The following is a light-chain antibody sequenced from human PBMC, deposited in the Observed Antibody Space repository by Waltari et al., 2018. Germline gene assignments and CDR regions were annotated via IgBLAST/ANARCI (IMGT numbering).Light chain of an antibody. CDR1: QRVSRF. V-gene: IGKV3-20*01. CDR2: GAS. CDR3: QKYDRLPAT. J-gene: IGKJ1*01. Sequence: EIVLTQSPGTLSLSPGERGTRSCRASQRVSRFLAWYQQKPGQAPRLLIYGASTRATGIPDRFSGSGSGTDFSLTISRLEPEDFAVYYCQKYDRLPATFGQGTKVEIK.